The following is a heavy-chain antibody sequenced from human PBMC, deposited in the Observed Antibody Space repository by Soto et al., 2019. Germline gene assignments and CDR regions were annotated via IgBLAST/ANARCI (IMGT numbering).Heavy chain of an antibody. Sequence: QVQLVESGGGVVQPGRSLRLSCAASGFTFSSYAMHWVRQAPGKGLEWVAVISYDGSNKYYADSVKGRFTISRDNSKNTLYLQMNSLRAEDTAVYYCARDLSAGGSGWSIVYYYYGMDVWGQGTTVTVSS. CDR2: ISYDGSNK. CDR3: ARDLSAGGSGWSIVYYYYGMDV. J-gene: IGHJ6*02. CDR1: GFTFSSYA. V-gene: IGHV3-30-3*01. D-gene: IGHD6-19*01.